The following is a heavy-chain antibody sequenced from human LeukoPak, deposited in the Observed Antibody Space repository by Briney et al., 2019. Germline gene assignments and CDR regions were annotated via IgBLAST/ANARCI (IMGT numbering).Heavy chain of an antibody. CDR2: IKQDGSEK. J-gene: IGHJ4*02. CDR3: ARDTVTSFDY. V-gene: IGHV3-7*01. D-gene: IGHD4-17*01. Sequence: GGSLRLSCAASGFTLSSYWMSWVRQAPGKGLEWVANIKQDGSEKYYVDSVKGRFTISRDNAKSSLYLQMNSLRAEDTAVYYCARDTVTSFDYWGQGTLVTVSS. CDR1: GFTLSSYW.